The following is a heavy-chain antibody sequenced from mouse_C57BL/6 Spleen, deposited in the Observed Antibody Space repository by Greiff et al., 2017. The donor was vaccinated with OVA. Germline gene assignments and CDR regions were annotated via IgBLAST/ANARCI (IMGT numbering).Heavy chain of an antibody. CDR3: ARKGHLLLRG. Sequence: VQVVESGAELVKPGASVKMSCKASGYTFTSYWITWVKQRPGQGLEWIGDIYPGSGSTNYNEKFKSKATLTVDTSSSTAYMQLSSLTSEDSAVYYCARKGHLLLRGWGQGTTLTVSS. J-gene: IGHJ2*01. D-gene: IGHD1-1*01. V-gene: IGHV1-55*01. CDR1: GYTFTSYW. CDR2: IYPGSGST.